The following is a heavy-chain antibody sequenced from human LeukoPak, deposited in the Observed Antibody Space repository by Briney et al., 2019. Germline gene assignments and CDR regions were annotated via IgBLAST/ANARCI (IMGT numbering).Heavy chain of an antibody. J-gene: IGHJ3*02. CDR2: IYSGGST. CDR1: GFTVSSNY. D-gene: IGHD6-13*01. V-gene: IGHV3-66*01. Sequence: PGGSLRLSCAASGFTVSSNYMSWVRQAPGKGLEWVSVIYSGGSTYYADSVKGRFTISRDNSKNTLYLQMNSLRAEDTAVYYCASLPKAYSSSWFDAFDIWGQGTMVTVSS. CDR3: ASLPKAYSSSWFDAFDI.